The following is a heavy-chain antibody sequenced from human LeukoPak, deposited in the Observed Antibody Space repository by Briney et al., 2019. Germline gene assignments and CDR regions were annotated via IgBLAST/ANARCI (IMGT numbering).Heavy chain of an antibody. CDR3: ARDTGYSSSLRIDY. J-gene: IGHJ4*02. CDR2: ISSSSSYI. CDR1: GFTLSSYS. Sequence: PGGSRRLSCAASGFTLSSYSMNWVRQAPGKGLEWVSSISSSSSYIYYADSVKGRFTISRDNAKNSLYLQMNSLRAEDTAVYYCARDTGYSSSLRIDYWGQGTLVTVSS. V-gene: IGHV3-21*01. D-gene: IGHD6-13*01.